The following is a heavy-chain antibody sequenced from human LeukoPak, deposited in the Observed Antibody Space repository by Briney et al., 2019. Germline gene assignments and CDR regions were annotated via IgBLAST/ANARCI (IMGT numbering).Heavy chain of an antibody. CDR2: INPNSGGT. CDR1: GYTFTGYY. V-gene: IGHV1-2*02. Sequence: ASVTVSCKASGYTFTGYYMHWVRQAPGQGLEWMGWINPNSGGTNYAQKFQGRVTMTRDTSISTAYMELSRLRSDDTAVYYCARDSGSYYDYFDYWGQGTLVTVSS. CDR3: ARDSGSYYDYFDY. D-gene: IGHD1-26*01. J-gene: IGHJ4*02.